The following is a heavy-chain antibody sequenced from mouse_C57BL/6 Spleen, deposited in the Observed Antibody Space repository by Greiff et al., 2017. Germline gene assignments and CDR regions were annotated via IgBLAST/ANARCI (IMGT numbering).Heavy chain of an antibody. V-gene: IGHV5-9*01. J-gene: IGHJ3*01. CDR3: ARHDYYGGAWFAY. D-gene: IGHD1-1*01. CDR1: GFTFSSYT. CDR2: FSGGGGNT. Sequence: EVQLVESGGGLVKPGGSLKLSCAASGFTFSSYTMSWVSQTPEKRLEWVATFSGGGGNTYYPDSVKGRFTISRDNAKNTLYLQMSSLRSEDTALYYCARHDYYGGAWFAYWGQGTLVTVSA.